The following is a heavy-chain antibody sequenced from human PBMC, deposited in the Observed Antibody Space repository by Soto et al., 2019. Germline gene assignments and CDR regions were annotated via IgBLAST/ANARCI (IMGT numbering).Heavy chain of an antibody. D-gene: IGHD3-9*01. CDR1: GGSISSYY. CDR3: ARQYTYDILTGYYLEYYFDY. Sequence: SETLSLTCTVSGGSISSYYWSWIRQPPGKGLEWIGYIYYSGSTNYNPSRKSRVTISVDTSKNQFSLKLSSVTAADTAVYYCARQYTYDILTGYYLEYYFDYWGQGTLVTVSS. J-gene: IGHJ4*02. V-gene: IGHV4-59*08. CDR2: IYYSGST.